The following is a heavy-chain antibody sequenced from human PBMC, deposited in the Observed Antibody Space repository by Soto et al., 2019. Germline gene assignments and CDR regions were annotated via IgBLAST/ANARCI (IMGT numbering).Heavy chain of an antibody. D-gene: IGHD6-13*01. Sequence: GESLKISCKGSGYSFTTNWIGWVRQMPGKGLEWMGVIYPGDSDTRYSPSFQGQVAISADKSINTAYLQWSSLKASDTAMYYCARHSGVAEDGTDWGQGTLVTVSS. J-gene: IGHJ1*01. CDR3: ARHSGVAEDGTD. CDR1: GYSFTTNW. CDR2: IYPGDSDT. V-gene: IGHV5-51*01.